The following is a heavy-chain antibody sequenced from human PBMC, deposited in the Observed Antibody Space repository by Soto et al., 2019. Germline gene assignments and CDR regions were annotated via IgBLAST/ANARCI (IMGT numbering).Heavy chain of an antibody. CDR3: ARSPDYGMDV. CDR2: INSDGSST. Sequence: GGSLRLSCAASGFTFSSYWMHWVRQAPGKGLVWVSRINSDGSSTSYADSVKGRFSISRDNARNSVYLQMNSLRAEDTAVYFCARSPDYGMDVWGQGTTVTVSS. CDR1: GFTFSSYW. J-gene: IGHJ6*02. V-gene: IGHV3-74*01.